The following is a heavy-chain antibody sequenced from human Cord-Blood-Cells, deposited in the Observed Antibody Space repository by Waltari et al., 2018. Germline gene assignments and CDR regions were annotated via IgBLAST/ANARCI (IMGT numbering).Heavy chain of an antibody. V-gene: IGHV1-2*02. CDR2: INPNSGGT. D-gene: IGHD6-13*01. J-gene: IGHJ5*02. CDR1: GYTFTGYY. Sequence: QVQLVQSGAEVKKPGASVKVSCKASGYTFTGYYMHWVRQAAGQGLEWRGLINPNSGGTNYSQKFQGRVTMTRDTSISTAYMELSRLRSDDTAVYYCARDLSSSSWYWFDPWGQGTLVTVSS. CDR3: ARDLSSSSWYWFDP.